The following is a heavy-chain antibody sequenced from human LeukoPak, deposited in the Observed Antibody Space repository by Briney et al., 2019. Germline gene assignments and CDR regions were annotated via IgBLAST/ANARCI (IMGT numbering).Heavy chain of an antibody. D-gene: IGHD3-9*01. CDR2: IYYTGT. CDR1: GGSFSGYY. J-gene: IGHJ4*02. Sequence: SETLSLTCAVYGGSFSGYYWSWIRQSPGKGLEWIGYIYYTGTSYNPSLKSRVTISADTSKNQFSLKLISVTAADTAVYYCARVEGDILTGHYTFPDYWGQGTLVIVSS. CDR3: ARVEGDILTGHYTFPDY. V-gene: IGHV4-59*01.